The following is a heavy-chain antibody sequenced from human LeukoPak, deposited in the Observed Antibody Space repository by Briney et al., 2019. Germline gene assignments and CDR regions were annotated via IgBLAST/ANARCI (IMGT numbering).Heavy chain of an antibody. D-gene: IGHD3-16*02. J-gene: IGHJ4*02. CDR1: GGYY. CDR3: ARAGDYYDYVWGSYRLHYFDY. CDR2: INPSGST. V-gene: IGHV4-34*01. Sequence: PSETLSLTCAVYGGYYWSWIRQPPGKGLEWIGEINPSGSTNYNPSLKSRVTISVDTSKNQFSLKLSSVTAADTAVYYCARAGDYYDYVWGSYRLHYFDYWGQGTLVTVSS.